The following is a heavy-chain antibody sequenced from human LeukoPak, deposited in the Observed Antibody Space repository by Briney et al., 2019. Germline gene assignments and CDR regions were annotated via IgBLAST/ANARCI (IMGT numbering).Heavy chain of an antibody. V-gene: IGHV3-11*01. Sequence: GGSLRLSCAASGFTFSDYYMGWLRQAPGKGLEWVSYITDSGSFKYYADSVKGRFTISRDNAENSLDLQMNSLRAEDTAVYYCARVGQFSSDYWGQGTLVTVSS. CDR2: ITDSGSFK. CDR1: GFTFSDYY. CDR3: ARVGQFSSDY. J-gene: IGHJ4*02. D-gene: IGHD6-19*01.